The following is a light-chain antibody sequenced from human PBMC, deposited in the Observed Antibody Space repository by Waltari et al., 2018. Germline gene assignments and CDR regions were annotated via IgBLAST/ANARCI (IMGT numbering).Light chain of an antibody. CDR2: DAS. CDR1: QSVSRNY. CDR3: QQYGSSPPYT. V-gene: IGKV3-20*01. Sequence: EIVLTQSPGILSLSPGERATLSCRASQSVSRNYLAWYQQKPGQAPRLLIYDASSRATGIPDRFSGSGSGTDFTLTISRLEPEDFAVYYCQQYGSSPPYTFGQGTNLEI. J-gene: IGKJ2*01.